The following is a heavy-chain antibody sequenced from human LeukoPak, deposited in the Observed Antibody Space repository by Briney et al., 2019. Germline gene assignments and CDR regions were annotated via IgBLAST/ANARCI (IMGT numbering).Heavy chain of an antibody. V-gene: IGHV1-2*02. D-gene: IGHD3-16*01. J-gene: IGHJ4*02. CDR1: GYTFTDYY. Sequence: ASVKVSCKASGYTFTDYYMHWVRQAPGQGLEWMGWINPNSGDTDYAQKFQGRVTMTRDTSISTAYMELSRLRSDDTAVYYCARVRYRLAETYIDYWGQGTLVTVSS. CDR3: ARVRYRLAETYIDY. CDR2: INPNSGDT.